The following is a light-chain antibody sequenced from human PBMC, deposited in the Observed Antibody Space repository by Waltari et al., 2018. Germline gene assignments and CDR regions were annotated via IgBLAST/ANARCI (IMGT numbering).Light chain of an antibody. V-gene: IGKV1-5*03. CDR3: QHYIRYPVT. J-gene: IGKJ2*01. CDR2: KAV. CDR1: QTIGSW. Sequence: DIQMTQSPSTLSASVGDRVTITCRASQTIGSWLAWYQQKAGKDPKLLIYKAVNLESGVPSRFSGGESGIEFSLTISSLQPDDFATYYCQHYIRYPVTFGQGTKLELK.